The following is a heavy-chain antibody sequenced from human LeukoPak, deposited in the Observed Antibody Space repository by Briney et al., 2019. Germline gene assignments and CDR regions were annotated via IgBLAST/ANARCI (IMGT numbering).Heavy chain of an antibody. V-gene: IGHV3-48*01. CDR3: ASAITYYDILTGYYFGSQDY. CDR1: GFTFSSYS. Sequence: GGSLRLSCAASGFTFSSYSMNWVRQAPGKGLEWVSYISSSSSTIYYADSVKDRFTISRDNAKNSLYLQMNSLRAEDTAVYYCASAITYYDILTGYYFGSQDYWGQGTLVTVSS. CDR2: ISSSSSTI. D-gene: IGHD3-9*01. J-gene: IGHJ4*02.